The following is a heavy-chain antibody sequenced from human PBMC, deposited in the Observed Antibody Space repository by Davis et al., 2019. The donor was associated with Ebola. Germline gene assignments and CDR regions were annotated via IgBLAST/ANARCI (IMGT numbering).Heavy chain of an antibody. J-gene: IGHJ6*02. CDR1: GGSFSGYY. CDR3: ARGDIVATIISDYHYGMDV. D-gene: IGHD5-12*01. V-gene: IGHV4-34*01. CDR2: INHSGST. Sequence: SETLSLTCAVYGGSFSGYYWSWIRQPPGKGLEWIGEINHSGSTNYNPSLKSRVTISVDTSKNQFSLKLSSVTAADTAVYYCARGDIVATIISDYHYGMDVWGQGTTVTVSS.